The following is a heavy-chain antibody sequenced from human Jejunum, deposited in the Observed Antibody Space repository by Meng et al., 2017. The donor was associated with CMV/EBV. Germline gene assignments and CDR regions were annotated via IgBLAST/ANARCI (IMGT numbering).Heavy chain of an antibody. CDR3: VRPLVWN. V-gene: IGHV1-2*02. Sequence: VQRVQSGDEVKKPGASVKVSCKASGYTFSDYYIHWVRQTPGQGLEWMGWINPNSGTTHYAQNFQGRVTMTRDTSFSTAYMEVSSLTSEDTAVYYCVRPLVWNWSQGTLVTVSS. J-gene: IGHJ1*01. D-gene: IGHD2-8*01. CDR1: GYTFSDYY. CDR2: INPNSGTT.